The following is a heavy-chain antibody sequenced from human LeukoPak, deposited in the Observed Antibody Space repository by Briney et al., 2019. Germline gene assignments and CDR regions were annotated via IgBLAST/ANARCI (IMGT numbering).Heavy chain of an antibody. CDR1: GGTFSSYT. CDR2: IIPILGIA. Sequence: SVRVSCKASGGTFSSYTTSWVRQAPGQGLEWMGRIIPILGIANYAQKFQGRVTITADKSTSTAYMKLSSLRSEDTAVYYCARERANLQNWFDPWGQGTLVTVSS. J-gene: IGHJ5*02. V-gene: IGHV1-69*04. CDR3: ARERANLQNWFDP.